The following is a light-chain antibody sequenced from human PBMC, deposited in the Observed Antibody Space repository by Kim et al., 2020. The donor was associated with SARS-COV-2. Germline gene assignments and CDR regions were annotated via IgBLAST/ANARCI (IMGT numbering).Light chain of an antibody. V-gene: IGLV6-57*03. CDR1: SGSIASPY. Sequence: GKKVPNSCTRNSGSIASPYVQWYQQRPASAPTTVIYADNQRLSGVPDRFTASIDSSSNSASLTISGLKPEDEADYYCQSSDGSTWVFGGGTQLTVL. CDR3: QSSDGSTWV. CDR2: ADN. J-gene: IGLJ3*02.